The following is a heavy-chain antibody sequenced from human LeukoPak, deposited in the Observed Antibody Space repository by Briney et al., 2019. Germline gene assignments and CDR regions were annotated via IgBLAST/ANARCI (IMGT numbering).Heavy chain of an antibody. CDR1: GFTFSSYE. D-gene: IGHD6-13*01. CDR2: ISSSSSYI. CDR3: AKVRGIAAAGTWNY. Sequence: GGSLRLSCAASGFTFSSYEMNWVRQAPGKGLEWVSYISSSSSYIYYADSVKGRFTISRDNAKNSLYLQMNSLRAEDTAVYYCAKVRGIAAAGTWNYWGQGTLVTVSS. J-gene: IGHJ4*02. V-gene: IGHV3-21*05.